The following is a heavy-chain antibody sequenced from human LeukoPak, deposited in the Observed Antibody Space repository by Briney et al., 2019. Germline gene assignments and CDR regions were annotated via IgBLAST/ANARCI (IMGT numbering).Heavy chain of an antibody. CDR3: ASGYSYDLFDY. D-gene: IGHD5-18*01. CDR2: IYPGSSDP. V-gene: IGHV5-51*01. J-gene: IGHJ4*02. Sequence: GESLKISCKGSGYSFTSYWIGWVRQMPGKGLGGMGIIYPGSSDPRYSPSFQGQDTIPADKSISTASLQWSSLKASDTAMYYCASGYSYDLFDYWGQGTLVTVSS. CDR1: GYSFTSYW.